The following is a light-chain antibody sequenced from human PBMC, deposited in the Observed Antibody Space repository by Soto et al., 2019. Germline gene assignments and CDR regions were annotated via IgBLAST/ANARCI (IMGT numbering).Light chain of an antibody. CDR2: RNN. V-gene: IGLV1-47*01. CDR1: SSNIGSNY. Sequence: QSVLTQPPSASGTPGQRVTISCSGSSSNIGSNYVYWYQQLPGMAPKLLIYRNNQRPSGVPDRFSGSKSGTSASLAISGLRSEDEADYYCAAWDDSLSAHYVFGTGTKLTVL. CDR3: AAWDDSLSAHYV. J-gene: IGLJ1*01.